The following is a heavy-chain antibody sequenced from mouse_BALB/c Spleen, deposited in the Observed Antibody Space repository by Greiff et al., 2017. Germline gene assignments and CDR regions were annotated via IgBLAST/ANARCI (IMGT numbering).Heavy chain of an antibody. CDR3: ARSDVRDYGYAMDY. J-gene: IGHJ4*01. CDR2: ISSGSSTI. D-gene: IGHD1-1*01. V-gene: IGHV5-17*02. Sequence: EVQLVESGGGLVQPGGSRKLSCAASGFTFSSFGMHWVRQAPEKGLEWVAYISSGSSTIYYADTVKGRFTISRDNPKNTLFLQMTSLRSEDTAMDYCARSDVRDYGYAMDYWGQGTSVTVSS. CDR1: GFTFSSFG.